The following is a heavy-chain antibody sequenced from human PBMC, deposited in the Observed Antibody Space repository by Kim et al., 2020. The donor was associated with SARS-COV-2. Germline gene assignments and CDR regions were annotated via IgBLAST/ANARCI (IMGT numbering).Heavy chain of an antibody. CDR1: GGSISSSRYY. CDR2: IYYSGST. D-gene: IGHD6-13*01. CDR3: ASHLDSSSYSAGLAFDP. J-gene: IGHJ5*02. Sequence: SETLSLTCTVSGGSISSSRYYWVWIRQPPGKGLEWIGSIYYSGSTYYNPSIKSLATISENTSKNQYSLKLSSVTADDTAVYYSASHLDSSSYSAGLAFDP. V-gene: IGHV4-39*01.